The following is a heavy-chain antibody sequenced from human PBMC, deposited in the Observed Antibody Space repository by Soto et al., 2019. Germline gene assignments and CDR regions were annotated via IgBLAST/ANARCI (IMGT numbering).Heavy chain of an antibody. D-gene: IGHD6-13*01. CDR3: AREVKQLDDYYYYGMDV. J-gene: IGHJ6*02. Sequence: ASVKVSCKASGGTFSSYAISWVRQAPGQGLEWMGGIIPIFGTANYAQKFQGRVTITADESTSTAYMELSSLRSEDTAVYYCAREVKQLDDYYYYGMDVWGQGTTVTVSS. V-gene: IGHV1-69*13. CDR2: IIPIFGTA. CDR1: GGTFSSYA.